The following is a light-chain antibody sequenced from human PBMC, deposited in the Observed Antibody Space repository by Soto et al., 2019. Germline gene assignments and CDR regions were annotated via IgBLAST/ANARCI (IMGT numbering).Light chain of an antibody. CDR1: QSISSNY. Sequence: VLTPSGGTLSLSPGVRDKVCCTPSQSISSNYLAWYQQKPGQAPRLLIYGSSSRANASSDRFSGSGSGTEFTLTIRRLEPEDSAVYICQQYGSSPWTSGQGTKVDI. CDR2: GSS. CDR3: QQYGSSPWT. J-gene: IGKJ1*01. V-gene: IGKV3-20*01.